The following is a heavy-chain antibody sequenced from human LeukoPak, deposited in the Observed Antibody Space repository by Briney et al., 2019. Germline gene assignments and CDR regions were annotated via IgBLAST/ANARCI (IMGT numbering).Heavy chain of an antibody. CDR1: GGSISSSSYY. CDR3: ARRRTMFGYFAGEFDY. CDR2: IYYSGST. Sequence: SETLSLACTVSGGSISSSSYYWGWIRQPPGKGLEWIGSIYYSGSTNNNPSLKSRVTISVDTSKNQFSLKMSSVTAADTAVYYCARRRTMFGYFAGEFDYWGQGTLVTVSS. D-gene: IGHD3-10*02. J-gene: IGHJ4*02. V-gene: IGHV4-39*01.